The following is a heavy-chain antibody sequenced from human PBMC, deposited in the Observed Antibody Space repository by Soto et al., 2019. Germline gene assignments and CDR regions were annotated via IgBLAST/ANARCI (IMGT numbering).Heavy chain of an antibody. D-gene: IGHD5-12*01. CDR3: ARDSGYDYRGYYYYGMDV. Sequence: QVQLVQSGAEVKKPGASVKVSCKASGYTFASYGITWVRQAPGQGLEWMGWISVYSGNTKYTQKLQGRFTMTTDTSTKTAYMELRSLRSDDMAVYYCARDSGYDYRGYYYYGMDVWGEGTTVIVSS. CDR1: GYTFASYG. CDR2: ISVYSGNT. V-gene: IGHV1-18*03. J-gene: IGHJ6*04.